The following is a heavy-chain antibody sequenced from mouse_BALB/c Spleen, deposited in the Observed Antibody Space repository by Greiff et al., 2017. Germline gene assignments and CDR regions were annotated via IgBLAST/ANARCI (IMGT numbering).Heavy chain of an antibody. J-gene: IGHJ3*01. CDR3: AGGNYAWFAY. V-gene: IGHV1-7*01. CDR2: INPSTGYT. Sequence: VQLVESGAELAKPGASVKMSCKASGYTFTSYWMHWVKQRPGQGLEWIGYINPSTGYTEYNQKFKDKATLTADKSSSTAYMQLSSLTSEDSAVYYCAGGNYAWFAYWGQGTLVTVSA. D-gene: IGHD2-1*01. CDR1: GYTFTSYW.